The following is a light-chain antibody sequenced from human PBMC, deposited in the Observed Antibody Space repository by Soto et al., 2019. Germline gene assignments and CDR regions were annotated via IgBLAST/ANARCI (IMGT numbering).Light chain of an antibody. CDR3: QQYHTYSAT. J-gene: IGKJ1*01. CDR1: QSISNW. V-gene: IGKV1-5*03. CDR2: EAS. Sequence: DIQMTQSPSTLSASVGDRVTIACRASQSISNWLAWYQQKPGKAPKLLIYEASGLESGVPSRFSGSGSGTEFTFTISSLQPDDSATYYCQQYHTYSATFGQGTKVDIK.